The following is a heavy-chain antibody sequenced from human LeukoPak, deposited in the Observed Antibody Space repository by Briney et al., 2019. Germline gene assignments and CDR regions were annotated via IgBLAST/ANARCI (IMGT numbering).Heavy chain of an antibody. D-gene: IGHD2-15*01. CDR2: IWNDGSTK. J-gene: IGHJ4*02. V-gene: IGHV3-33*01. Sequence: PGGSLRLSCAASGFTFSSHGMHWVRQAPGKGLEWVTIIWNDGSTKNYVDSVKGRFFISRDNSKNTLYLQMNSLRVEDTAVYYCARGCGGSPGCFIIVYWGQGTLVTVSS. CDR3: ARGCGGSPGCFIIVY. CDR1: GFTFSSHG.